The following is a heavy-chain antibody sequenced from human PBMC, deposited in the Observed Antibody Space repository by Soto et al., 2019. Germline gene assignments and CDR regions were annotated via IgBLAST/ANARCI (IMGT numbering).Heavy chain of an antibody. CDR2: LGAAGDT. CDR1: GFTFGNYD. J-gene: IGHJ6*02. D-gene: IGHD2-21*01. Sequence: GGSLRLSCAASGFTFGNYDMHWVRQAAGKGLEWVSALGAAGDTHFPDSVKGRFTISRENAKNSLYLQMNSLRAEDTAVYYCARDISGGDKRGFGMDVWGQGTTVTVSS. V-gene: IGHV3-13*01. CDR3: ARDISGGDKRGFGMDV.